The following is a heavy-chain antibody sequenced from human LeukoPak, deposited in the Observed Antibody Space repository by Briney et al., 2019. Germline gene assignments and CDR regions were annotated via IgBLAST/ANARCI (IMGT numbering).Heavy chain of an antibody. J-gene: IGHJ6*02. CDR1: DGSISSYY. CDR2: IYYSGST. D-gene: IGHD1-26*01. CDR3: ARGGTVRNGMDV. Sequence: SETLSLTCTVSDGSISSYYWSWIRQPPGKGLEWIGYIYYSGSTNYNPSLKSRVTISVDTSKNQFSLKLSSVTAADTAVYYCARGGTVRNGMDVWGQGTTVTVSS. V-gene: IGHV4-59*01.